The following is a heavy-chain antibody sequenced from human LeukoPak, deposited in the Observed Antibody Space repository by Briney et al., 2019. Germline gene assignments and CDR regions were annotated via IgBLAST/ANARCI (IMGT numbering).Heavy chain of an antibody. J-gene: IGHJ4*02. Sequence: KPSETLSLTCTVSGGSISSYYWSWIRQPPGKGLEWIGYIYYSGSTNYNPSLKSLVTISVDTSKNQFSLKLSSVIAADTAVYYCARGIAAAGNPFDYWGQGTLVTVAS. CDR2: IYYSGST. CDR3: ARGIAAAGNPFDY. V-gene: IGHV4-59*01. D-gene: IGHD6-13*01. CDR1: GGSISSYY.